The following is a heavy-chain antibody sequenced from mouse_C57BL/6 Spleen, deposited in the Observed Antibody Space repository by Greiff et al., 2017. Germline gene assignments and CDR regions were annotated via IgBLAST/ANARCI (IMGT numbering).Heavy chain of an antibody. CDR3: AGDFSYYGSSYAMDY. CDR1: GYTFTSYW. D-gene: IGHD1-1*01. CDR2: IDPNSGGT. J-gene: IGHJ4*01. V-gene: IGHV1-72*01. Sequence: QVQLQQPGAELVKPGASVKLSCTASGYTFTSYWMHWVKQRPGRGLEWIGRIDPNSGGTKSNEKFKSKATLTVDKPTSTAYMQLSILTSEDSAVYYCAGDFSYYGSSYAMDYWGQGTSVTVSS.